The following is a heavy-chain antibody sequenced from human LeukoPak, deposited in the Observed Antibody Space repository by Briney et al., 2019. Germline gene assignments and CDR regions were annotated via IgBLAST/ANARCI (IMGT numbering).Heavy chain of an antibody. CDR2: ISGSGRDI. CDR1: GFTFSTFS. J-gene: IGHJ3*01. D-gene: IGHD1-7*01. Sequence: GGSLRLSCAGSGFTFSTFSLNWLRQTPGKGRMWVSAISGSGRDIYNADSVKGPFTISRENPKRSLYLQMNSLRAEATAVYYCARRTFPNDAFDVWGQGTVVTVSS. CDR3: ARRTFPNDAFDV. V-gene: IGHV3-21*01.